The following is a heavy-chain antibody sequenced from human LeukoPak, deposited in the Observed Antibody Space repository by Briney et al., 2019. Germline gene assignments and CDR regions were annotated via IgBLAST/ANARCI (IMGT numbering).Heavy chain of an antibody. Sequence: GASVKVSCKASGYTLTGYYMHWVRQAPGQGLEWMGRINPNSGGTNYAQKFQGRVTMTRDTSISTAYMELSRLRSDDTAVYYCARDISLEDIVVVPAAMTWFDPWGQGTLVTVSS. CDR2: INPNSGGT. V-gene: IGHV1-2*06. CDR1: GYTLTGYY. D-gene: IGHD2-2*01. CDR3: ARDISLEDIVVVPAAMTWFDP. J-gene: IGHJ5*02.